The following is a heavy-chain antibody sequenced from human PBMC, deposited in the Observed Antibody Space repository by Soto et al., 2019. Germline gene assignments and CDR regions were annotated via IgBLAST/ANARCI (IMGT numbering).Heavy chain of an antibody. J-gene: IGHJ3*02. CDR2: IYYSGST. Sequence: ASETLSLTCTVSGGSIGSYYWSWIRQPPGKGLEWIGYIYYSGSTNYNPSLKSRVTISVDTSKNQFSLKLSSVTAADTAVYYCARERGGSRDAFDIWGQGTMVTVSS. V-gene: IGHV4-59*01. D-gene: IGHD1-26*01. CDR3: ARERGGSRDAFDI. CDR1: GGSIGSYY.